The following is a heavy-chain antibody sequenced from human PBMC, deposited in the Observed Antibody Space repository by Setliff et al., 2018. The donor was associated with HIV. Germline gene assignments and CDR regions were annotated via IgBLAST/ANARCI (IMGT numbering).Heavy chain of an antibody. V-gene: IGHV4-34*01. D-gene: IGHD4-17*01. Sequence: SETLSLTCAVYGGSFPAYYWNWIRQPPGKRLEWIGEINYDGDATYNPSLKSRVNIFIDTSKKQFSLRVASVTAADTAIYYCVRQYGDYAFDPWGQGTLVTVSS. CDR1: GGSFPAYY. CDR2: INYDGDA. CDR3: VRQYGDYAFDP. J-gene: IGHJ5*02.